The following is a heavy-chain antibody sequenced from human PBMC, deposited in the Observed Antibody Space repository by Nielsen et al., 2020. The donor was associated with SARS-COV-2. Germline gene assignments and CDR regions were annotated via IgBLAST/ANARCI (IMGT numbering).Heavy chain of an antibody. V-gene: IGHV1-18*01. CDR3: ARDEASRGFPSSYYYGMDV. Sequence: ASVKVFCKASGYTFVSYGISWVRQAPGQGLEWMGWISAYNGNTKYAQKLQGRVTMTTDTSTSTAYMELRSLRSDDTAVYFCARDEASRGFPSSYYYGMDVWGQGTTVTVSS. CDR1: GYTFVSYG. D-gene: IGHD3-22*01. J-gene: IGHJ6*02. CDR2: ISAYNGNT.